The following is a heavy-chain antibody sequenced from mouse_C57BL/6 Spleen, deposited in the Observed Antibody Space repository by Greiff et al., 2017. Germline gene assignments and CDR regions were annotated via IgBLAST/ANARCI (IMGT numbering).Heavy chain of an antibody. CDR3: TRSPRRYCYSNLFAY. Sequence: QVQLKQSGAELVRPGASVTLSCKASGYTFTDYEMHWVKQTPVHGLEWIGAIDPETGGTAYNQKFKGKAILTADKSSSTAYMELRSLTYEDSAVYYGTRSPRRYCYSNLFAYWGQGTLVTVSA. D-gene: IGHD2-5*01. CDR1: GYTFTDYE. V-gene: IGHV1-15*01. J-gene: IGHJ3*01. CDR2: IDPETGGT.